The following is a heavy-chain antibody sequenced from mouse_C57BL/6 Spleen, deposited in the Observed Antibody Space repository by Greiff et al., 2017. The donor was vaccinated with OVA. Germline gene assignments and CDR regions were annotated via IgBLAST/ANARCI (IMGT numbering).Heavy chain of an antibody. V-gene: IGHV1-76*01. CDR2: IYPGSGNT. J-gene: IGHJ1*03. CDR1: GYTFTDYY. D-gene: IGHD2-4*01. Sequence: QVQLQQSGAELVRPGASVKLSCKASGYTFTDYYINWVKQRPGQGLEWIARIYPGSGNTYYNEKFKGKATLTAEKSSSTAYMQLSSLTSEDSAVYFCARKGRYYDYDGPYFDVWGTGTTVTVSS. CDR3: ARKGRYYDYDGPYFDV.